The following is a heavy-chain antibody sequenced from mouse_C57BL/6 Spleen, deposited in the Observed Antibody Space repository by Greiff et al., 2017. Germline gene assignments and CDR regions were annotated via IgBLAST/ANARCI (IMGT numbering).Heavy chain of an antibody. D-gene: IGHD1-1*01. V-gene: IGHV1-82*01. CDR3: AREYYGTSMDY. CDR1: GYAFSSSW. CDR2: IYPGDGDT. J-gene: IGHJ4*01. Sequence: VQLQQSGPELVKPGASVKISCKASGYAFSSSWMNWVKQRPGKGLEWIGRIYPGDGDTNYNGKFKGKATLTADKSSSTAYMRLSSLTSEDSAVYFCAREYYGTSMDYWGQGTSVTVSS.